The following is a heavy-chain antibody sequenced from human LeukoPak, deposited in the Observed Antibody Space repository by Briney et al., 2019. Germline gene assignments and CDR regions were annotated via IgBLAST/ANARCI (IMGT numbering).Heavy chain of an antibody. CDR1: GFTFSSYA. CDR3: AKATDYSNYYYYYMDV. J-gene: IGHJ6*03. D-gene: IGHD4-11*01. V-gene: IGHV3-23*01. Sequence: GGSLRLSCAASGFTFSSYAMSWVRQAPGKGLEWVSAISGSGGGTYYADSVKGRFTISRDNSKNTLYLQMNSLRAEDTAVYYCAKATDYSNYYYYYMDVWGKGTTVTVSS. CDR2: ISGSGGGT.